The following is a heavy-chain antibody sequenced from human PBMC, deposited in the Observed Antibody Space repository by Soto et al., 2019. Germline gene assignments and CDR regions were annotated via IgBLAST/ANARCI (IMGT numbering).Heavy chain of an antibody. CDR1: GGSITSSSYY. CDR3: ARHGPRGLRYFDY. V-gene: IGHV4-39*01. D-gene: IGHD4-17*01. CDR2: IYYSGIT. J-gene: IGHJ4*02. Sequence: PSETLSLTCTVSGGSITSSSYYWGWIRQPPGKGLEWIGTIYYSGITYSNPSLKSRVTISVDTSKNQFSLKLSSVTAADTAVFYCARHGPRGLRYFDYWGQGTLVTVSS.